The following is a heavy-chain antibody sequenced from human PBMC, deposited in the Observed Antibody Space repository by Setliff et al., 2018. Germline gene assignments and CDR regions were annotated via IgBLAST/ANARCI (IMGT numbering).Heavy chain of an antibody. J-gene: IGHJ4*02. CDR2: IYYIGST. V-gene: IGHV4-59*08. CDR1: GASISSYY. Sequence: SETLSLTCTVSGASISSYYWTWIRQHPGKGLEWIGYIYYIGSTYYNPSLKSRVTISIDTSKNQFSLNLNSVTAADTAVYYCARSGMPRLLYVGYWGLGTLVTVSS. D-gene: IGHD2-21*01. CDR3: ARSGMPRLLYVGY.